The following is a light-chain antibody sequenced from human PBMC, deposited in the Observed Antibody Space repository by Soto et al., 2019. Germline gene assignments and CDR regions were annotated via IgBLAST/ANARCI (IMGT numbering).Light chain of an antibody. J-gene: IGLJ3*02. V-gene: IGLV2-14*01. CDR1: ISDFVVYNY. CDR3: SSYTTTSTLGV. CDR2: GVS. Sequence: QSALTQPASVSGSPGQSITISCSGTISDFVVYNYVSWYQQHPGKAPKLMLYGVSNRPSGISNRFSGSKSGNTASLTISGLQAEYEADYYCSSYTTTSTLGVFGGGTKLTVL.